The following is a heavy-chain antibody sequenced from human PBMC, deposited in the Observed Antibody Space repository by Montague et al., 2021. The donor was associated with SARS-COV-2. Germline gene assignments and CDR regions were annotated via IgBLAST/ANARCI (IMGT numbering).Heavy chain of an antibody. CDR1: GGSISSSSYY. J-gene: IGHJ5*02. V-gene: IGHV4-39*01. CDR3: ARHHPSITIFGVVTIGSWFDP. D-gene: IGHD3-3*01. CDR2: IYYSGST. Sequence: SETLSLTCTVSGGSISSSSYYWGWIRQPPGKGLEWIGSIYYSGSTYYNPYLKSRVTISVDTSKNQFSLKLSSVTAADTAVHYCARHHPSITIFGVVTIGSWFDPWGQGTLVTVSS.